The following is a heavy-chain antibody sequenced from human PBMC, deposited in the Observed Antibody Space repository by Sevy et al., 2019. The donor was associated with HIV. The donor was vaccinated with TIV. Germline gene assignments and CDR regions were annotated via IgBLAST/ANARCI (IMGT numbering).Heavy chain of an antibody. Sequence: GGSLRLSCAASGFTFSNAWMSWVRQAPGKGLEWVGRIKSKTDGGTTDYAAPVKDRFTISRDDSKNTLYLQMKCLKTEDTAVYYCTTAVWFGEGEDWYYGMDVWGQGTTVTVSS. J-gene: IGHJ6*02. CDR3: TTAVWFGEGEDWYYGMDV. CDR1: GFTFSNAW. D-gene: IGHD3-10*01. V-gene: IGHV3-15*01. CDR2: IKSKTDGGTT.